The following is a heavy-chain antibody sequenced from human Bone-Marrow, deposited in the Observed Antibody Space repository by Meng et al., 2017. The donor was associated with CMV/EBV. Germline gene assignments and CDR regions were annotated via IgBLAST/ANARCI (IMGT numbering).Heavy chain of an antibody. CDR2: IIPILGIA. Sequence: SVKVSCKASGGTFSSYAISWVRQAPGQGLEWMGGIIPILGIANYAQKFQGRVTTTADKSTSTAYMELSSLRSEDTAVYYCARVRCSSTSCYMGYYFDYWGQRTLVTVSS. CDR1: GGTFSSYA. D-gene: IGHD2-2*02. CDR3: ARVRCSSTSCYMGYYFDY. J-gene: IGHJ4*02. V-gene: IGHV1-69*10.